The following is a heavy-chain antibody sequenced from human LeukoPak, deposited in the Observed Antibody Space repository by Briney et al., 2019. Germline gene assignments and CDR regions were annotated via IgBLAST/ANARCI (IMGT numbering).Heavy chain of an antibody. J-gene: IGHJ4*02. V-gene: IGHV3-30-3*01. CDR3: AKVGPSRVVY. CDR2: ISYDGSNK. Sequence: GGSLRLSCAASGFTFSSYAMHWVRQAPGKGLEWVAVISYDGSNKYYADSVKGRFTISRDNSKNTLYLQMNSLRAEDTAVYYCAKVGPSRVVYWGQGTLVTVSS. CDR1: GFTFSSYA. D-gene: IGHD2-15*01.